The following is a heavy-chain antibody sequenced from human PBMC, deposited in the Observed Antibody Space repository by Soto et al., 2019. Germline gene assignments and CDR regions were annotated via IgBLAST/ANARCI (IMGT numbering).Heavy chain of an antibody. CDR2: ISGDGGST. CDR1: GFTFDDYA. V-gene: IGHV3-43*02. J-gene: IGHJ4*02. D-gene: IGHD5-12*01. Sequence: GGSLRLSCAASGFTFDDYAMHWVRQAPGKGLEWVSLISGDGGSTYYADSVKGRFTISRDNSKNSLYLQMNSLRTEDADLYYCAKIEMATIPDFDYWGQGTLVTVSS. CDR3: AKIEMATIPDFDY.